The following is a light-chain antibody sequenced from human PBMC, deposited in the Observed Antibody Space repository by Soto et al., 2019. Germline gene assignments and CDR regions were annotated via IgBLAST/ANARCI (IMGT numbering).Light chain of an antibody. Sequence: EIVMTQSPAILSVSPGERAILSCRASQSVASNLAWYQQKPGQAPRLLIHGASTRATGVSARFSGSGSGTEFTLTISSLQSEDFAVYYCQQYHNWPPQYTFGQGTKLQIK. CDR2: GAS. V-gene: IGKV3-15*01. CDR1: QSVASN. CDR3: QQYHNWPPQYT. J-gene: IGKJ2*01.